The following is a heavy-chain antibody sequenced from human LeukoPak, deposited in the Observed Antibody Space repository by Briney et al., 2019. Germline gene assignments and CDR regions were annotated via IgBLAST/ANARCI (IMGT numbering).Heavy chain of an antibody. CDR3: AAARVRGVHNWFDP. CDR1: GFTFTSSA. CDR2: IVVGSGNT. V-gene: IGHV1-58*02. D-gene: IGHD3-10*01. Sequence: SVKVFCKASGFTFTSSAMQWVRQARGQRLEWIGWIVVGSGNTNYAQKFQERVTITRDMSTSTAYMELSSLRSEDTAVYYCAAARVRGVHNWFDPWGQGTLVTVSS. J-gene: IGHJ5*02.